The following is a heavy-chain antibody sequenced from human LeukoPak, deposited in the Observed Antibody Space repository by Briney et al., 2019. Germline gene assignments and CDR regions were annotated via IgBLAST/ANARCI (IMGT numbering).Heavy chain of an antibody. CDR1: GFTFSSYA. Sequence: PGGSLRLSCAASGFTFSSYAMHWVRQAPGKGLEWVAVISYDGSNKYYADSVKGRFTISRDNSKNTLYLQMNSLRAEDTAVYYCAKVAYSGYQYYFDYWGQGTLVTVSS. CDR2: ISYDGSNK. J-gene: IGHJ4*02. CDR3: AKVAYSGYQYYFDY. D-gene: IGHD5-12*01. V-gene: IGHV3-30*04.